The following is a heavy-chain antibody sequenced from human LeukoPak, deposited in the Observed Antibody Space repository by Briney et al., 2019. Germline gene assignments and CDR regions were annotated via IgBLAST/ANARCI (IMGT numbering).Heavy chain of an antibody. CDR1: GGSFSGYY. CDR2: INHSGST. D-gene: IGHD2-8*01. Sequence: SETLSLTCAVYGGSFSGYYWSWIRQPPGKGLEWIGEINHSGSTNYNPSLKSQVTISVDTSKNQFSLKLSSVTAADTAVYHCARASFPPWGTNGVSDWFDPWGQGTLVTVSS. V-gene: IGHV4-34*01. CDR3: ARASFPPWGTNGVSDWFDP. J-gene: IGHJ5*02.